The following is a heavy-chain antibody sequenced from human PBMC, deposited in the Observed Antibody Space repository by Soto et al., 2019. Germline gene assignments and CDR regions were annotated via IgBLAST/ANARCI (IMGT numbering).Heavy chain of an antibody. Sequence: QVQLVESGGGVVQPGRSLRLSCAASGFTFSSYGMHWVRQAPGKGLEWVAVIWYDGSNKYYADSVKGRFTTSRDNSKNPVYLQMNSRRAEDTAVYYCARDASSLDYWGQGTLVTVSS. D-gene: IGHD6-6*01. V-gene: IGHV3-33*01. CDR3: ARDASSLDY. CDR2: IWYDGSNK. J-gene: IGHJ4*02. CDR1: GFTFSSYG.